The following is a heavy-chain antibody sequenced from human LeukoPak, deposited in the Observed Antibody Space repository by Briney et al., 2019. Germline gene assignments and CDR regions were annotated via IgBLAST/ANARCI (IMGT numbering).Heavy chain of an antibody. CDR1: GGTFSSYA. J-gene: IGHJ4*02. CDR3: ARDRDGSGSFDY. Sequence: SVKVSCKASGGTFSSYAISWGRQAPGQGLEWMGGISPIFGTANYAQKFQGRATITADKSTRTAYMELSSLRSEDTAVCYCARDRDGSGSFDYWGQGTLVTVSS. D-gene: IGHD3-10*01. CDR2: ISPIFGTA. V-gene: IGHV1-69*06.